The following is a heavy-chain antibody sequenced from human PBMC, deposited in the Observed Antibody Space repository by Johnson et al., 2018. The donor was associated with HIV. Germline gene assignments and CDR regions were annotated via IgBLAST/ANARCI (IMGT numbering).Heavy chain of an antibody. J-gene: IGHJ3*02. Sequence: VQLVESGGGLVQPGRSLRLSCAASGFTFDDYAMHWVRQAPGKGLEWVSGISWNSGSIGYADSVKGRFTISRDNAKNSLYLQMNSLRAEDTALYYCAKDMGPTTTRAFDIWGQGTMVTVSS. V-gene: IGHV3-9*01. D-gene: IGHD1-26*01. CDR2: ISWNSGSI. CDR1: GFTFDDYA. CDR3: AKDMGPTTTRAFDI.